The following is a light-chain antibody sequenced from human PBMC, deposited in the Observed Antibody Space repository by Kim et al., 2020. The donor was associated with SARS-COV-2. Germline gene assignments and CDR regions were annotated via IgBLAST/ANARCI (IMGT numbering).Light chain of an antibody. CDR2: WAS. CDR3: QQHYHIPLT. V-gene: IGKV4-1*01. CDR1: QNVLFSDNNKNY. Sequence: ATINCKSSQNVLFSDNNKNYLAWYQQKPGQPPKLLIYWASIRESGVSDRFSGSGSETDFTLTISSLQAEDVAVYYCQQHYHIPLTFGGGTKVDIK. J-gene: IGKJ4*01.